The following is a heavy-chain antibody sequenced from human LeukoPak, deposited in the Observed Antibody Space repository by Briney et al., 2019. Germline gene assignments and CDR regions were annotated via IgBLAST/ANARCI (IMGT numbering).Heavy chain of an antibody. J-gene: IGHJ4*02. V-gene: IGHV1-8*01. CDR2: MNPTSGNT. Sequence: ASVKVSCKASGYTSTTYDFNWLRRATGQGLEWMGRMNPTSGNTGYAQNFQGRVTMTRDTSTSTAYLELSSLGSEDTAVYYCTRNIAPGGKGYYFDYWGQGTLVTVSS. D-gene: IGHD6-13*01. CDR1: GYTSTTYD. CDR3: TRNIAPGGKGYYFDY.